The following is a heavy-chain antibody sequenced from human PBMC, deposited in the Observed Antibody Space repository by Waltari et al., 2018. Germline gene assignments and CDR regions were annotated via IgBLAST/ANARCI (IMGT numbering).Heavy chain of an antibody. V-gene: IGHV3-53*01. CDR3: ARGIYFDY. CDR2: TYSCGTT. J-gene: IGHJ4*02. Sequence: MGGVRQAPGKGLEWFSGTYSCGTTYYADSVKGRFTISRDNSKNTLYLQMNNLRGEDTAIYYCARGIYFDYWGQGTLVTVSS. D-gene: IGHD1-20*01.